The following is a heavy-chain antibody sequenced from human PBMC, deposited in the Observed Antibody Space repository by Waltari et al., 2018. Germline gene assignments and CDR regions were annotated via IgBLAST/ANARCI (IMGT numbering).Heavy chain of an antibody. J-gene: IGHJ4*02. V-gene: IGHV4-38-2*02. CDR3: AREETYCSGGSCYSFDHPDY. CDR1: GYSISRGYY. CDR2: IYHSGST. Sequence: QVQLQESGPGLVKPSQTLSLTFALSGYSISRGYYWRWIPQPPGKGLEWIGSIYHSGSTYYNPSLKSRVTISVDTSKNQFSLKLSSVTAADTAVYYCAREETYCSGGSCYSFDHPDYWGQGTLVTVSS. D-gene: IGHD2-15*01.